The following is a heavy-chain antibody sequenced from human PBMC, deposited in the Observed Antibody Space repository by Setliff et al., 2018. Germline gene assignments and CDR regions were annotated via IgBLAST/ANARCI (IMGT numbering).Heavy chain of an antibody. CDR3: ARHSSTGAFDF. CDR2: MYASGST. V-gene: IGHV4-61*02. D-gene: IGHD2-21*01. CDR1: GGSISSGIYY. J-gene: IGHJ4*02. Sequence: PSETLSLTCTVSGGSISSGIYYWSWIRQPAGKGLEWIGRMYASGSTKYNPSLKSRVTISVDTSKNQVSLKLTSVTAADTAVYYCARHSSTGAFDFWGQGTLVTVSS.